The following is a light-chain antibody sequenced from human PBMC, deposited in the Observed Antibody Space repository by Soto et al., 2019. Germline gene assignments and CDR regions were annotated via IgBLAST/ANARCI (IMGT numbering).Light chain of an antibody. Sequence: PGERATLSCRASHSVSSSYLAWYQQKPGQAPRLLIYDASNRATGIPARFSGSGSGTDFTLTISSLEPEDFAIYYCQQRSNWPPVTFGGGTKVEIK. CDR3: QQRSNWPPVT. V-gene: IGKV3-11*01. CDR1: HSVSSSY. J-gene: IGKJ4*01. CDR2: DAS.